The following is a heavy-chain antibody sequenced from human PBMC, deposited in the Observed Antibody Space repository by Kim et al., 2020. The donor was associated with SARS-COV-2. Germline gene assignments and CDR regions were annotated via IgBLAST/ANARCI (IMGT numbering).Heavy chain of an antibody. V-gene: IGHV4-59*01. J-gene: IGHJ4*02. D-gene: IGHD5-12*01. Sequence: SETLSLTCTVSGGSISSYYWSWIRQPPGKGLEWIGYIYYSGSTNYNPSLKSRVTLSVDTSKNQFSLNLRSVTAADTAVYYCARDRRARGYSGYEGGFDYWGQGTLVTVSS. CDR2: IYYSGST. CDR3: ARDRRARGYSGYEGGFDY. CDR1: GGSISSYY.